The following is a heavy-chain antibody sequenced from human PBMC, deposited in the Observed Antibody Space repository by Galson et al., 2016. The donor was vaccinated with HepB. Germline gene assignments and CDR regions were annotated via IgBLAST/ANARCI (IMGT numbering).Heavy chain of an antibody. CDR3: ARDFEYRGSRSRYEYCFDP. J-gene: IGHJ5*02. V-gene: IGHV1-18*01. D-gene: IGHD2-2*01. CDR2: ISANEGDT. Sequence: SVKVSCKASGYSFTSYGISWVRQAPGQGLEWMGWISANEGDTNYARKFQGRVTLTADTSTSTAYMELRSLTSDDTAVYYCARDFEYRGSRSRYEYCFDPWGQGTLVTVFS. CDR1: GYSFTSYG.